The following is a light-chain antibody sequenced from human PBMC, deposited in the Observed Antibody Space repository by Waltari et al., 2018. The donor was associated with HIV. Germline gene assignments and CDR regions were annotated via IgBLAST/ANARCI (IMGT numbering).Light chain of an antibody. Sequence: QSALTQPASVSGSPGQSITISCTGTSSDIGGYNYVSWYQQRPDKAPKLMIYEVSGRPSGVSNRFSGSKSGNPASLTISGLQAEDEADYYCSSYRSSNTWVFGGGTKVTVL. CDR2: EVS. J-gene: IGLJ2*01. CDR1: SSDIGGYNY. CDR3: SSYRSSNTWV. V-gene: IGLV2-14*01.